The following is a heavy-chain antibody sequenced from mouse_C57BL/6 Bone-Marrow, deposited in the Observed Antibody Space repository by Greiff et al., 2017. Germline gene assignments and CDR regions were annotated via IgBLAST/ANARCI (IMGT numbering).Heavy chain of an antibody. V-gene: IGHV14-4*01. CDR1: GFNFKDYC. CDR2: IDPENGDT. J-gene: IGHJ1*03. Sequence: VQLQQSGAELVRPGASVKLSCTASGFNFKDYCMHWVKQRPEQGLEWIGWIDPENGDTEYASKFQGKATITAATSSNTASLQLSSLTSEDTAVYYCTPYYYGSSYGYFDVWGTGTTVTVSS. CDR3: TPYYYGSSYGYFDV. D-gene: IGHD1-1*01.